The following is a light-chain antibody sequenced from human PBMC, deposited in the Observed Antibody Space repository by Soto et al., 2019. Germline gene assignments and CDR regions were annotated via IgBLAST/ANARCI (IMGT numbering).Light chain of an antibody. J-gene: IGLJ3*02. Sequence: QPVLTQPPSASGTPGQRVTISCSGSRSNVGSNTVSWYQQLPGTAPKLLIYSDNQRPSGVPDRFSGSKSGTSASLAISGLQSEDEADYYCASWDDSLNGLFGGGTQLTVL. CDR1: RSNVGSNT. CDR2: SDN. CDR3: ASWDDSLNGL. V-gene: IGLV1-44*01.